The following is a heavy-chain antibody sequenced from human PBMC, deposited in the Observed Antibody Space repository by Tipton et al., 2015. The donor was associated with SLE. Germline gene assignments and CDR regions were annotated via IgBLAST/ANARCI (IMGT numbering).Heavy chain of an antibody. V-gene: IGHV4-31*02. J-gene: IGHJ4*02. CDR2: IYYHGHGTT. D-gene: IGHD2-21*01. Sequence: LRLSCTVSGGPISVGGYFWTWIRQRPGQDIEWLGHIYYHGHGTTSYNPSLKSRLNISVDTSKNQFSLGLTDVTAADTAVYFCAGERHPRPGYFIHWGRGLLVSVSS. CDR1: GGPISVGGYF. CDR3: AGERHPRPGYFIH.